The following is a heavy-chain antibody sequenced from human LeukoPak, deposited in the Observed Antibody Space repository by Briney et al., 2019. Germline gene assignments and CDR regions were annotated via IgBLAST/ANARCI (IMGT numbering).Heavy chain of an antibody. CDR3: ARDLGVVPAARGYYYYYGMDV. D-gene: IGHD2-2*01. V-gene: IGHV1-8*01. CDR2: MNPNSGNT. Sequence: VSVKVSCKASGYTFTGYDINWVRQATGQGLEWMGWMNPNSGNTGYAQKFQGRVTMTRNTSISTAYMELSSLRSEDTAVYYCARDLGVVPAARGYYYYYGMDVWGQGTTVTVSS. J-gene: IGHJ6*02. CDR1: GYTFTGYD.